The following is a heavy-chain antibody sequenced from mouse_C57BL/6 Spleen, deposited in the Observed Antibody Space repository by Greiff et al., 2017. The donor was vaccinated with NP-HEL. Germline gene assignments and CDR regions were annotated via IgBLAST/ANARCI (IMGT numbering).Heavy chain of an antibody. D-gene: IGHD1-1*01. J-gene: IGHJ3*01. CDR3: AREYYGSSYQFAY. CDR2: IYPGDGDT. Sequence: VQLQQSGAELVKPGASVKISCKASGYAFSSYWMNWVKQRPGKGLEWIGQIYPGDGDTNYNGKFKGKATLTADKSSSTAYMQLSSLTSEDSAVYFCAREYYGSSYQFAYWGQGTLVTVSA. V-gene: IGHV1-80*01. CDR1: GYAFSSYW.